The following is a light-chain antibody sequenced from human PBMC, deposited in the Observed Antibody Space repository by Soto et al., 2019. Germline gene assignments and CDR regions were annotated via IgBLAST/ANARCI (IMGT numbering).Light chain of an antibody. J-gene: IGLJ1*01. CDR1: SSDVGGYNY. CDR2: DVS. CDR3: SSYTSSSTPYV. Sequence: HCVRTQPASGSGAHRRSSSISCTGTSSDVGGYNYVSWYQQHPGKAPKLMIYDVSNRPSRVSNRFSGSKSGNTASLTISGLQAEDEADYYCSSYTSSSTPYVFGTGTKVTVL. V-gene: IGLV2-14*01.